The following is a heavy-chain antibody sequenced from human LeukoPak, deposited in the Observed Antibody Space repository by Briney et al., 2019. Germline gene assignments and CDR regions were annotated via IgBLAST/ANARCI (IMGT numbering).Heavy chain of an antibody. CDR1: GFIFSTYD. J-gene: IGHJ4*02. V-gene: IGHV3-23*01. CDR2: ISGSGGST. D-gene: IGHD1-14*01. CDR3: ARDPRGPTGNDHNGRDSFDF. Sequence: GGSLRLSCAASGFIFSTYDMSWVRQAPGRALEWVSTISGSGGSTYYADSVKGRFTISRDNSQSTLYLQMSSLRGEDTAVYYCARDPRGPTGNDHNGRDSFDFWGQGALVTVSS.